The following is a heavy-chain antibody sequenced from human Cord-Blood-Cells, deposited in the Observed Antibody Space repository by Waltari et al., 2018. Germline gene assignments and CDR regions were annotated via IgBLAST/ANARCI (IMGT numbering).Heavy chain of an antibody. CDR3: ARARGGLYCTGGVCYLDY. Sequence: QVQLVQSGAEVKKPGSSVKVSCKASGGTFSSSAISWLRQAPGQGLEWMGGIIPIFGTANYAQKFQGRVTITADKSTSTAYMELSSLRSEDTAVYYCARARGGLYCTGGVCYLDYWGQGTLVTVSS. CDR2: IIPIFGTA. V-gene: IGHV1-69*06. D-gene: IGHD2-8*02. CDR1: GGTFSSSA. J-gene: IGHJ4*02.